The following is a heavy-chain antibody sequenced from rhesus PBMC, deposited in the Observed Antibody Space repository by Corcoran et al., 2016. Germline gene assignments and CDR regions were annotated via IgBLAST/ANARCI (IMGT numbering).Heavy chain of an antibody. CDR1: GYSISSGYG. V-gene: IGHV4-127*01. CDR3: ARAPYYYSGTFDY. CDR2: IYGGSGST. D-gene: IGHD3-16*01. Sequence: QVQLQESGPGLVKPSETLSLTCAVSGYSISSGYGWGWIRQPPGKGLEWIGQIYGGSGSTYYNPSLKSRVTVSKDTSKNQFSLKLRSVTAADTALYYCARAPYYYSGTFDYWGQGVLVTVSS. J-gene: IGHJ4*01.